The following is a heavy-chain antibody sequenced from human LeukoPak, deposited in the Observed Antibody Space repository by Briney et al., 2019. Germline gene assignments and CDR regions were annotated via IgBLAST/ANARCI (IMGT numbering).Heavy chain of an antibody. CDR3: ARVGSGYYTRHGWFDP. V-gene: IGHV1-46*01. CDR2: INPSGGST. D-gene: IGHD3-3*01. Sequence: GASVKVSCKASGYTFTSYYMHWVRQAPGQGLEWMGIINPSGGSTSYARKFQGRVTMTRDTSTSTVYMELSSLRSEDTAVYYCARVGSGYYTRHGWFDPWGQGTLVTVSS. J-gene: IGHJ5*02. CDR1: GYTFTSYY.